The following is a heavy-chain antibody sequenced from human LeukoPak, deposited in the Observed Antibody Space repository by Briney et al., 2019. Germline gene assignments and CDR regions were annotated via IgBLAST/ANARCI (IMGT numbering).Heavy chain of an antibody. J-gene: IGHJ4*02. D-gene: IGHD3-22*01. CDR3: AKGGGYYDSSGYPG. Sequence: PGGSLRLSCAASGFTFSSYGMHWVRQAPGKGLEWVAVISYDGSNKYYADSVKGRFTISRDNSKNTLYLQMNSLRAEDTAVYYCAKGGGYYDSSGYPGWGQGTLVTVSS. CDR1: GFTFSSYG. V-gene: IGHV3-30*18. CDR2: ISYDGSNK.